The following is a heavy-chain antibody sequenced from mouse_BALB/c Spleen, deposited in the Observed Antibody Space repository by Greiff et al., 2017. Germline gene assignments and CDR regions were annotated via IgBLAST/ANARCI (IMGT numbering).Heavy chain of an antibody. CDR3: ARLLTGAFAY. Sequence: VHVKQSGAELVKPGASVKLSCTASGFNIKDTYMHWVKQRPEQGLEWIGRIDPANGITKYDPKFQGKATITADTSSNTAYLQLSSLTSEDTAVYYCARLLTGAFAYWGQGTLVTVSA. D-gene: IGHD4-1*01. J-gene: IGHJ3*01. CDR1: GFNIKDTY. CDR2: IDPANGIT. V-gene: IGHV14-3*02.